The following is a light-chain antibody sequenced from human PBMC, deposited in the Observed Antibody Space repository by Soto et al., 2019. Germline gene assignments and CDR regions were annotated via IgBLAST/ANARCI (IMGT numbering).Light chain of an antibody. CDR3: HVWDRTTDHHV. J-gene: IGLJ1*01. Sequence: SYELTQPPSVSVAPGQTAKIDCGGNNIGTKHVHWYQQKPGQAPLLVVHDNSDRPSGIPDRISGSISANTATLTISRVEVGDEADYYCHVWDRTTDHHVFGSGTKVTVL. V-gene: IGLV3-21*02. CDR2: DNS. CDR1: NIGTKH.